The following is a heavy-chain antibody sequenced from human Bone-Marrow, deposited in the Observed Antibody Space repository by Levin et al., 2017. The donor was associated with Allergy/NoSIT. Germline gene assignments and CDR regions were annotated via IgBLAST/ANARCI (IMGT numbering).Heavy chain of an antibody. J-gene: IGHJ4*02. D-gene: IGHD7-27*01. CDR2: INPDGTGA. V-gene: IGHV3-74*01. CDR3: TSDRTGEAY. Sequence: GGSLRLSCAASGFSFSNYWMHWVRQVPGKGLMFVSIINPDGTGANYADSVKGRFTISRDNNKNTLFLQMNNLRAEDTAVYYCTSDRTGEAYWGQGTLVTVSS. CDR1: GFSFSNYW.